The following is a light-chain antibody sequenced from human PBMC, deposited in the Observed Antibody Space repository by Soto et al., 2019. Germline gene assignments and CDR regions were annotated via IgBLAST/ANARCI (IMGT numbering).Light chain of an antibody. Sequence: DIQMTQSPSSVSASVGDRVTISCRASEDINSRLAWYQQKPGNAPKLLIYAAFILQSGVPSRFSGYGSGTDFTLSISSLQPEDFATYYCQQADSFPITSGQGTRLEIK. CDR2: AAF. CDR3: QQADSFPIT. V-gene: IGKV1-12*01. J-gene: IGKJ5*01. CDR1: EDINSR.